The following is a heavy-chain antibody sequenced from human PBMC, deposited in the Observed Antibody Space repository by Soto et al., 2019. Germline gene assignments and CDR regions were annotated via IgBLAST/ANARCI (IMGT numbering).Heavy chain of an antibody. CDR3: ARRAAGVPYYYSMDV. D-gene: IGHD3-3*01. CDR2: IYWDDDK. CDR1: GFSLSTSGVG. J-gene: IGHJ6*03. V-gene: IGHV2-5*02. Sequence: QITLKESGPTLVKPTQPLTLTCTFSGFSLSTSGVGVGWIRQPPGKALEWLALIYWDDDKRYSPSLKSRLTITEDTSKNQVDLTMTNMDPVDTATYYCARRAAGVPYYYSMDVWGKGTTVTVSS.